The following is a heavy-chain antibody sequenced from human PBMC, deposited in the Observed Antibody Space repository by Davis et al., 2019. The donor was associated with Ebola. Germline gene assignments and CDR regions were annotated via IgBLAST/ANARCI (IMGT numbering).Heavy chain of an antibody. D-gene: IGHD3-3*01. CDR2: ISAYNGNT. V-gene: IGHV1-18*01. CDR1: GYTFTSYG. CDR3: ARAAVIRFLEWDWNWFDP. Sequence: ASVKVSCKASGYTFTSYGISWVRQAPGQGLEWMGWISAYNGNTNYAQKLQGRVTMTTDTSTSTAYMELRSLRSDDTAVYYCARAAVIRFLEWDWNWFDPWGQGTLVTVSS. J-gene: IGHJ5*02.